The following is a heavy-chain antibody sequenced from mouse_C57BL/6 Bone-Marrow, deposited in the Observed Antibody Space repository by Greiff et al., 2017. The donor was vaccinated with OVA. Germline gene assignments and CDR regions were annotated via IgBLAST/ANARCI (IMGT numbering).Heavy chain of an antibody. D-gene: IGHD2-3*01. CDR2: ISRGGAYI. CDR3: TRDGYYAMDY. V-gene: IGHV5-9-1*02. J-gene: IGHJ4*01. Sequence: EVHLVESGEGLVKPGGSLKLSCAASGFTFSSYAMSWVRQTPEKRLEWVAYISRGGAYIYYADTVKGRFTISRDNARNTLYLQMSSLKSEDTAMYYCTRDGYYAMDYWGQGTSVTVSS. CDR1: GFTFSSYA.